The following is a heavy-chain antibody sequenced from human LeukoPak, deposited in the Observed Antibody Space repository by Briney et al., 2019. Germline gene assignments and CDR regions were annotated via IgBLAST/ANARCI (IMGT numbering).Heavy chain of an antibody. D-gene: IGHD3-3*01. CDR2: IYHSGST. J-gene: IGHJ4*02. V-gene: IGHV4-4*02. CDR3: ARIPYDFWSGYPSHYFDY. CDR1: GGSISSSNW. Sequence: SGTLSLTCAVSGGSISSSNWWSWVRQPPGKGLEWIGEIYHSGSTNYNPSLKSRVTISVDKSKNQFSLKLSSVTAADTAVYYCARIPYDFWSGYPSHYFDYWGQGTLVTVSS.